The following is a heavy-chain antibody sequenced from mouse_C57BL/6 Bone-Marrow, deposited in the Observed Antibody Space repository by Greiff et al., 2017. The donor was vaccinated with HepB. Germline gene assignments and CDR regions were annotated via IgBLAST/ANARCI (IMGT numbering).Heavy chain of an antibody. CDR3: ARRGYGSSHWYFDV. CDR2: ISSGGSYT. D-gene: IGHD1-1*01. J-gene: IGHJ1*03. V-gene: IGHV5-6*02. Sequence: DVMLVESGGDLVKPGGSLKLSCAASGFTFSSYGMSWVRQTPDKRLEWVATISSGGSYTYYPDSVKGRFTISRDNAKTTLYLQMSSLKSEDTAMYYCARRGYGSSHWYFDVWGTGTTVTVSS. CDR1: GFTFSSYG.